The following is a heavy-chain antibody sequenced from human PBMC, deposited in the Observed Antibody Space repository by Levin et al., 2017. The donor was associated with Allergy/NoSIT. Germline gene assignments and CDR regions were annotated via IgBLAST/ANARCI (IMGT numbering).Heavy chain of an antibody. J-gene: IGHJ3*02. Sequence: PGGSLRLSCAASGFTFDDYAMHWVRQAPGKGLEWVSGISWNSGSIGYADSVKGRFTISRDNAKNSLYLQMNSLRAEDTALYYCAKVIGYCSGGSCYSDAFDIWGQGTMVTVSS. CDR1: GFTFDDYA. D-gene: IGHD2-15*01. CDR2: ISWNSGSI. V-gene: IGHV3-9*01. CDR3: AKVIGYCSGGSCYSDAFDI.